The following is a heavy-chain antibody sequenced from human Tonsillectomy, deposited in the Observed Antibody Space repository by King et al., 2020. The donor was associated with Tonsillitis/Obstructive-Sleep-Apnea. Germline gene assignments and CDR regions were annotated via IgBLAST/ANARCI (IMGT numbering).Heavy chain of an antibody. Sequence: VQLVESGGGVVQPGRSLRLSCAASGFTFSSYGMHWGRPAPGKGLEWVAVIWYDGSNKYYSDSVKGRVTITRDNSKNTLYLQMNSLRAEDTAVYYCARGGDYYGSGSYNFDFDYWGQGTLVTVSS. CDR3: ARGGDYYGSGSYNFDFDY. CDR2: IWYDGSNK. V-gene: IGHV3-33*01. CDR1: GFTFSSYG. D-gene: IGHD3-10*01. J-gene: IGHJ4*02.